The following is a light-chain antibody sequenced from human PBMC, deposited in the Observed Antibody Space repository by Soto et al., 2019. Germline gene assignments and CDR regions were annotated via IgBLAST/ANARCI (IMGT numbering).Light chain of an antibody. CDR1: SIDAGNFDL. CDR3: SLYTSSSTYV. CDR2: QVS. V-gene: IGLV2-18*01. Sequence: QSVLTQPPSVSGSPGQSVTISCTGTSIDAGNFDLVSWYQQPPGTAPKLLIYQVSNRPSGVPDRFSGSKSGNTASLTISGLQAEDEADYYCSLYTSSSTYVFGTGTKVTVL. J-gene: IGLJ1*01.